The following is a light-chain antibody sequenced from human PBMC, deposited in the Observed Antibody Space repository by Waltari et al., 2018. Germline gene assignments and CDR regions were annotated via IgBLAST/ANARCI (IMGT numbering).Light chain of an antibody. J-gene: IGKJ4*01. V-gene: IGKV3-20*01. Sequence: EIVFTQSPRTLVLCPRGRVIPSCSASQNITVGWMTWYQQKPDQAPRPLIYAASNRAPGVAGRFSGSGSGTDFNLTISRLATEDSGVYYCQQYEGLVGTFGGGTKVEIK. CDR3: QQYEGLVGT. CDR1: QNITVGW. CDR2: AAS.